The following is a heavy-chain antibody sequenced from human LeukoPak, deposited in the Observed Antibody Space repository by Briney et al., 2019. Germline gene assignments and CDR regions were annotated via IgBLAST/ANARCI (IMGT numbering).Heavy chain of an antibody. CDR1: GGSFSGYY. J-gene: IGHJ6*02. V-gene: IGHV4-34*01. Sequence: SETLSLTCAVYGGSFSGYYWSWIRQPPGKGLEWIGEINHSGSTNYNPSLKSRVTISVDTSKNQFSLKLSSVTAADTAVYYCARGLAVAGTGYYGMDVWGQGTTVTVSS. D-gene: IGHD6-19*01. CDR2: INHSGST. CDR3: ARGLAVAGTGYYGMDV.